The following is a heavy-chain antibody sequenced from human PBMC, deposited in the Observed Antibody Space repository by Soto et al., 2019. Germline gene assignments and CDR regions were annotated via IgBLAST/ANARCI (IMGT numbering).Heavy chain of an antibody. Sequence: GGSLRLSCAASRFTFSNYSLNWVRQAPGKGLEWVAVISYDGSNKYYADSAKGRITISRDNSRNTLYLQMNNLRAEDTAMYYCARDLGNNYGSFAYWGQGTLVTVSS. CDR1: RFTFSNYS. D-gene: IGHD4-17*01. J-gene: IGHJ4*02. CDR3: ARDLGNNYGSFAY. CDR2: ISYDGSNK. V-gene: IGHV3-30*03.